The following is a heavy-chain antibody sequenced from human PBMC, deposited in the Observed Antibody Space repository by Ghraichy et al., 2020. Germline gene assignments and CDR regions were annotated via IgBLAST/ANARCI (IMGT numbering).Heavy chain of an antibody. Sequence: GSLRLSCAASGFTFSSYEMNWVRQAPGKGLEWVSYISSSGSTIYYADSVKGRFTISRDNAKNSLYLQMNSLRAEDTAVYYCAREEGSRQDAFDIWGQGTMVTVSS. CDR1: GFTFSSYE. J-gene: IGHJ3*02. CDR3: AREEGSRQDAFDI. D-gene: IGHD1-26*01. V-gene: IGHV3-48*03. CDR2: ISSSGSTI.